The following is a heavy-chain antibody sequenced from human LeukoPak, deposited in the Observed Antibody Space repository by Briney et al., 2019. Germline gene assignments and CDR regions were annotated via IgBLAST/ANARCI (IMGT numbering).Heavy chain of an antibody. CDR2: IYYSGST. V-gene: IGHV4-59*08. CDR1: GGSISSYY. CDR3: ARVKLWDGSGSYLED. D-gene: IGHD3-10*01. J-gene: IGHJ4*02. Sequence: PSETLSLTFTVSGGSISSYYWSWIRQPPGKGLEWIGYIYYSGSTYYNPSLKSRVTISVDTSKNQFSLKLSSVTAADTAVYYCARVKLWDGSGSYLEDWGQETLVTVSS.